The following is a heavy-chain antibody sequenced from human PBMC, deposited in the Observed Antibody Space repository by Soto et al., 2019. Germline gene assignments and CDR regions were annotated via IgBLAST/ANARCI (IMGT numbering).Heavy chain of an antibody. V-gene: IGHV3-33*01. CDR2: IWYDGSNK. CDR1: GFTFSSYC. Sequence: GGSRRLSCAASGFTFSSYCMHFVRQAPGKGLEWVAVIWYDGSNKYYADSVKGRFTISRDNSKNTLYLQMNSLRAEDTAVYYCARDSDPQFVDWGQGTLVTVFS. J-gene: IGHJ4*02. D-gene: IGHD3-10*01. CDR3: ARDSDPQFVD.